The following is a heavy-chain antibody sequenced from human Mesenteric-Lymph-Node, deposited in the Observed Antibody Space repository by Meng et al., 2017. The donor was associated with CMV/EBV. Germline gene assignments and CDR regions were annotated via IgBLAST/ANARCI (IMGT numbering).Heavy chain of an antibody. D-gene: IGHD2-8*01. CDR1: GHY. CDR3: ARGRLIAQMVYATSYFDF. Sequence: GHYWSWIRQPPGKGLEWIGEINHSGSTSGDPKYNPSLKSRVAISVDTSKNQVSLRLSSLTAADTAVYYCARGRLIAQMVYATSYFDFWGQGTLVTVSS. J-gene: IGHJ4*02. V-gene: IGHV4-34*01. CDR2: INHSGST.